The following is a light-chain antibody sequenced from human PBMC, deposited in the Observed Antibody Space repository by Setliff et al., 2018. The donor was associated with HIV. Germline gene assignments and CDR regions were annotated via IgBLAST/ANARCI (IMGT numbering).Light chain of an antibody. Sequence: QSVLAQPASVSGSPGQSITISCTGTSSDVCGYNYVSWYQQHPGKAPKLIIYEVRNRPSGVSNRFSGSKSGNTASLTISGLQAEDEADYYCSSYAITNTLPFGTGTKVTVL. CDR3: SSYAITNTLP. V-gene: IGLV2-14*01. CDR1: SSDVCGYNY. J-gene: IGLJ1*01. CDR2: EVR.